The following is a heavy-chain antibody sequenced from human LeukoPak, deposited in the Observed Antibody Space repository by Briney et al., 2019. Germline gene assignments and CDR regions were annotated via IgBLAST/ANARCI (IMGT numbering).Heavy chain of an antibody. V-gene: IGHV4-34*01. J-gene: IGHJ4*02. CDR1: GGSFSGYY. CDR2: INHSGST. D-gene: IGHD1-26*01. Sequence: SETLSLTCAVYGGSFSGYYWSWIRQPPGKGLEWVGEINHSGSTNYNPSLKSRFTISVDTSKNQLSLKLSYVTAADTAVYYCARVYSESYHTIVNFDYWGQGTLVTVSS. CDR3: ARVYSESYHTIVNFDY.